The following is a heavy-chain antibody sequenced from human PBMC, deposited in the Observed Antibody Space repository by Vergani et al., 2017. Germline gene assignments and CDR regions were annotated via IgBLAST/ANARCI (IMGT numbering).Heavy chain of an antibody. V-gene: IGHV3-9*01. Sequence: EVQLVESGGGLVQPGRSLRLSCAASGFTFDDYAMHWVRQAPGKGLEWVSGINWNSDSIAYADSVKGRFTISRDNAKNSLYLQMNSLRAEDTALYYCAKLVRIAVAGALFDYWGQGTLVTVSS. CDR3: AKLVRIAVAGALFDY. D-gene: IGHD6-19*01. CDR1: GFTFDDYA. J-gene: IGHJ4*02. CDR2: INWNSDSI.